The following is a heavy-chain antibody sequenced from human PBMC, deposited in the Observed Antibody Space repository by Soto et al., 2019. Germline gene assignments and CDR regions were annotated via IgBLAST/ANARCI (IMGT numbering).Heavy chain of an antibody. CDR1: GFTFSSYS. D-gene: IGHD3-10*01. V-gene: IGHV3-7*03. Sequence: GGSLRLSCAASGFTFSSYSMNWVRQAPGKGLEWVANIKQDGSEKYYVDSVKGRFSISRDNAKNSLYLQMNSLRAEDTAVYYCVVRGVTKPYWGQGTLVTVSS. CDR2: IKQDGSEK. CDR3: VVRGVTKPY. J-gene: IGHJ4*02.